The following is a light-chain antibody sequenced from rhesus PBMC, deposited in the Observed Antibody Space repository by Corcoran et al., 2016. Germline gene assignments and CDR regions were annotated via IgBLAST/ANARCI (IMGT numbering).Light chain of an antibody. CDR2: SAS. CDR3: QHYYGNPYS. Sequence: DIQMTQSPSALSASVGDRVTISCRASQNIYSNLAWYQQKPGKAPKLLIFSASSFQTGFTSRFSGSGSGTDFTLTITSLQPEDSASYYCQHYYGNPYSFGQGTKVEIK. CDR1: QNIYSN. J-gene: IGKJ2*01. V-gene: IGKV1S12*01.